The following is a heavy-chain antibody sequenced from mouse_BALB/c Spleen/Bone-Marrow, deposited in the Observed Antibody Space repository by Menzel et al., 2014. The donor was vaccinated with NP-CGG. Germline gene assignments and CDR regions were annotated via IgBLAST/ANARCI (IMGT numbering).Heavy chain of an antibody. J-gene: IGHJ4*01. CDR2: ISTYYGDT. Sequence: VQRVESGAELVRPGVSVKISCKGSGYTFTNNAIHWVKQSRAKSLEWIGIISTYYGDTTYNQKFKGKATMTVDKSSSTAYLKLARLTSEDSAIYYCARSRNVRNAMDYWGQGTSVTVSS. V-gene: IGHV1S137*01. CDR3: ARSRNVRNAMDY. D-gene: IGHD1-1*01. CDR1: GYTFTNNA.